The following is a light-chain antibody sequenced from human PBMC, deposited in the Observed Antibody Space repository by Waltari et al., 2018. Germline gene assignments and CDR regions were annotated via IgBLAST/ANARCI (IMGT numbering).Light chain of an antibody. CDR3: QQGRNGPLT. V-gene: IGKV3-11*01. Sequence: SYRASRSVNVYIAWNQQRPGKPPRLRIFDTSISATGSPARFSVTGSETDCTLTTSSLEPVDSAVYYCQQGRNGPLTFGGGNKVEIK. J-gene: IGKJ4*01. CDR2: DTS. CDR1: RSVNVY.